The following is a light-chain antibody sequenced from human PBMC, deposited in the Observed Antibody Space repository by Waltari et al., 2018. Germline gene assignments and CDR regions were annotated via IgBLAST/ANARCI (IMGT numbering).Light chain of an antibody. J-gene: IGKJ4*01. CDR1: PGIGTY. CDR3: QQSHRTLLT. CDR2: AAS. V-gene: IGKV1-39*01. Sequence: DIQMNQSPSSLSASVGARVTITCRERPGIGTYFTWYQQKPGKAPKILIYAASNMPSEILSRFSGSGSGTDFTLTISNLQPEDIATYYCQQSHRTLLTFGGGTKVEIK.